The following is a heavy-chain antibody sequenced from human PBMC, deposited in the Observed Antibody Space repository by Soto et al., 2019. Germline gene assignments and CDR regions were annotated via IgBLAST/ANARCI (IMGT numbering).Heavy chain of an antibody. CDR2: IRSKANSYAT. CDR3: TRQDDCSGGSCYDY. CDR1: GFTFSGSA. J-gene: IGHJ4*02. V-gene: IGHV3-73*01. D-gene: IGHD2-15*01. Sequence: GGSLRLSCAASGFTFSGSAMHWVRQASGKGLEWVGRIRSKANSYATAYAASVKGRFTISRDDSKNTAYLQMNSLKTEDTAVYYCTRQDDCSGGSCYDYWGQGTLVTVSS.